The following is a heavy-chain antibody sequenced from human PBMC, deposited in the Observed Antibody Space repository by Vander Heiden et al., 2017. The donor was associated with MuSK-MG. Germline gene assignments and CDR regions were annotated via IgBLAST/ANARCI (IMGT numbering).Heavy chain of an antibody. CDR1: GGTFSSYA. CDR3: ASELSDSSGYGVY. Sequence: QVQLVQSGAEVTKPGSSVTVSCKASGGTFSSYAISWVRQAPGQGLEWMGRIIPILGIANYAQKFQGRVTITADKSTSTAYMELSSLRSEDTAVYYCASELSDSSGYGVYWGQGTLVTVSS. D-gene: IGHD3-22*01. J-gene: IGHJ4*02. V-gene: IGHV1-69*04. CDR2: IIPILGIA.